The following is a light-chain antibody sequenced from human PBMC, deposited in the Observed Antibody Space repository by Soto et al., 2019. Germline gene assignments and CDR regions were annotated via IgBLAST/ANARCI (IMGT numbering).Light chain of an antibody. CDR1: QSVSSN. V-gene: IGKV3-15*01. CDR2: GAS. Sequence: ERVMMPSPATLSVSQGERATLSCRASQSVSSNLAWYQQKPGQAPRLLIYGASTRATGIPARFSGSGSGTEFTLTISSLQSEDFAVYYCQQYNNWPQTFGQGTKV. CDR3: QQYNNWPQT. J-gene: IGKJ1*01.